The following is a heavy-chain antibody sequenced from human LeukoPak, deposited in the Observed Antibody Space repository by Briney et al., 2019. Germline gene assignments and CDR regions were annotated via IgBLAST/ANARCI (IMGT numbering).Heavy chain of an antibody. J-gene: IGHJ4*02. CDR1: GFTFSSYW. CDR2: IKQDGSEK. D-gene: IGHD3-22*01. V-gene: IGHV3-7*01. Sequence: GGSLRLSCAASGFTFSSYWMSWVRQAPGEGLEWVANIKQDGSEKYYVDSVKGRFTITRDNAKNSLYLQMNSLRAEDTAVYYCARDYYDSSGYPHWFDYWGQGAQVTVSS. CDR3: ARDYYDSSGYPHWFDY.